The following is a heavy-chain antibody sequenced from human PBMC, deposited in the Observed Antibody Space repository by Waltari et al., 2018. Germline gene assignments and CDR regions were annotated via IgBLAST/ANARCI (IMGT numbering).Heavy chain of an antibody. V-gene: IGHV3-15*07. CDR3: TPPPYYYYYGMDV. CDR1: GFSFSNAW. J-gene: IGHJ6*02. Sequence: EVQLVESGGGLVNPGGSLRLSCAASGFSFSNAWLNWVRQAPGKGLELVGRIKTRADGGTADYAAPVRGRFTISRDDSQNTLYLQMNSLKTEDTAVYYCTPPPYYYYYGMDVWGQGTTVTVSS. CDR2: IKTRADGGTA.